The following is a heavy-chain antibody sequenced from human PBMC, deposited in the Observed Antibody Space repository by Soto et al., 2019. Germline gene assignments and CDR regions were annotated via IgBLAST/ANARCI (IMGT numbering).Heavy chain of an antibody. CDR1: GDSVSSNSAA. Sequence: QVQLQQSGPGLVKPSQTLSLTCAISGDSVSSNSAAWNWIRQSPSRGLEWLGRTYYRSKWYNDYAVSVKSRITINPDTSKNQFSLQLNSVTPEDTAVYYCARDEAAVLLANYYYGMDVWGQGTTVTVSS. J-gene: IGHJ6*02. D-gene: IGHD2-21*02. CDR2: TYYRSKWYN. CDR3: ARDEAAVLLANYYYGMDV. V-gene: IGHV6-1*01.